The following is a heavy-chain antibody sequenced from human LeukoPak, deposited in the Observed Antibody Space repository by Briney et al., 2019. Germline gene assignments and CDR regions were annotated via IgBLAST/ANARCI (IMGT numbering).Heavy chain of an antibody. CDR2: ISWNSGSI. Sequence: PGGSLRLSCAASGFTFDDYAVHWVRQAPGKGLEWVSGISWNSGSIGYADSVKGRFTISRDNAKNSLYLQMNSLRAEDTALYYCAKDIGPNYYYMDVWGKGTTVTVSS. D-gene: IGHD3/OR15-3a*01. CDR1: GFTFDDYA. J-gene: IGHJ6*03. CDR3: AKDIGPNYYYMDV. V-gene: IGHV3-9*01.